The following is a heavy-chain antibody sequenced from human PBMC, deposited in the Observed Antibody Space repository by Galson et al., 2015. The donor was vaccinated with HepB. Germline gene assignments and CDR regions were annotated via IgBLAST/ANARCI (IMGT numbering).Heavy chain of an antibody. CDR2: IKQDGSEK. D-gene: IGHD3-10*01. J-gene: IGHJ4*02. CDR3: AREFPSITMVQGVIIS. Sequence: SLRLSCAASGFTFSSYWMSWVRQAPGKGLEWVANIKQDGSEKYYVDSVKGRFTISRDNAKNSLYLQMNSLRAEDTAVYYCAREFPSITMVQGVIISWGQGTLVTVSS. V-gene: IGHV3-7*01. CDR1: GFTFSSYW.